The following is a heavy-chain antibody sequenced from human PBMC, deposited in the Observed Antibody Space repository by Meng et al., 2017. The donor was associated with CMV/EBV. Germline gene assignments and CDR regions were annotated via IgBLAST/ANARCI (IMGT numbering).Heavy chain of an antibody. J-gene: IGHJ4*02. CDR2: IYWNDDK. Sequence: SWVRQAPGKALEWLALIYWNDDKRYSPSLKSRLTITKDTSKNQVVLTMTNMDPVDTATYYCAHRRTPRILYYWCMPPEKGNIDYWGQGTLVTVSS. D-gene: IGHD2-8*01. CDR3: AHRRTPRILYYWCMPPEKGNIDY. V-gene: IGHV2-5*01.